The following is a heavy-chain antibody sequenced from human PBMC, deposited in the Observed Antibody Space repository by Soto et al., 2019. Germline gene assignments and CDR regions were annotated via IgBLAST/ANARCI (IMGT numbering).Heavy chain of an antibody. Sequence: EVQLVESGGGLVQPGRSLRLSCAASGFTFDDYAMHWVREAPGKGLEWVSGISWNCGSIGYADSVKGRFTISRDNAKNSLYLQMNSLRAEDTALYYCAKDKTLSGWYAFAYWGQGTLVTVSS. CDR3: AKDKTLSGWYAFAY. D-gene: IGHD6-19*01. V-gene: IGHV3-9*01. CDR1: GFTFDDYA. CDR2: ISWNCGSI. J-gene: IGHJ4*02.